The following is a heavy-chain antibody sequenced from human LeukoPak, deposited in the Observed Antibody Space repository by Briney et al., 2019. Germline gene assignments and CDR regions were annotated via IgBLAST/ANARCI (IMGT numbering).Heavy chain of an antibody. D-gene: IGHD2-2*01. J-gene: IGHJ5*02. CDR2: INPNSGGT. V-gene: IGHV1-2*06. CDR3: ARVGGRLVPAAYWFDP. CDR1: GYTFTGYY. Sequence: ASVKVSCKASGYTFTGYYMHWVRQAPGQGLEWMGRINPNSGGTNYAQKFQGRVTMTRDTSISTAYMELSRLRSDDTAVYYCARVGGRLVPAAYWFDPWGQGTLVTVSS.